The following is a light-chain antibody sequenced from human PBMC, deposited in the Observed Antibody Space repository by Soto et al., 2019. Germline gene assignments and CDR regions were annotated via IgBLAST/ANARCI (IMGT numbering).Light chain of an antibody. Sequence: SALTQPASVSGSPGQSITISCTGTSSDVGGYNYVSWYQQHPGTAPKLMIYEVSNRPSGVSNRFSGSKSGNTASLTISGLQAEDEADYYCSSYTTSSTGVFGGGTKVTVL. V-gene: IGLV2-14*01. CDR1: SSDVGGYNY. CDR2: EVS. CDR3: SSYTTSSTGV. J-gene: IGLJ3*02.